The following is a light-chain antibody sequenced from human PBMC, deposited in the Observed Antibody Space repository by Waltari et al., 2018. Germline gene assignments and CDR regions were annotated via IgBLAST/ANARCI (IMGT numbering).Light chain of an antibody. CDR2: DGF. Sequence: LAWYQQTAGKPPRLLIYDGFTLQTGVPSRFSGSGSGTDFTLTINSLLPEDFATYYCQQFNSYPLTFGGGTKVEIK. J-gene: IGKJ4*01. CDR3: QQFNSYPLT. V-gene: IGKV1-13*02.